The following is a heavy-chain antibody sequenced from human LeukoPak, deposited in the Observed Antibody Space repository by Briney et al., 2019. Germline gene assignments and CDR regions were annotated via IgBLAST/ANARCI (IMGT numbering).Heavy chain of an antibody. CDR3: AREGVYDSSGFDC. J-gene: IGHJ4*02. Sequence: PGGSLRLSCAASGFTVDSNYMSWVRQAPGKGLEWVSATYSSGNTYYRDSVKGRFTISRDRSKNTLYLQMNSLNSEGTAVYYCAREGVYDSSGFDCWGQGTLVTVSS. CDR1: GFTVDSNY. CDR2: TYSSGNT. D-gene: IGHD3-22*01. V-gene: IGHV3-66*03.